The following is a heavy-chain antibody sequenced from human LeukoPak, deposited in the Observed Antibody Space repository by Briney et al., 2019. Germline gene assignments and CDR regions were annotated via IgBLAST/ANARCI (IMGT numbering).Heavy chain of an antibody. J-gene: IGHJ3*02. D-gene: IGHD2-2*01. CDR3: ARDIDRYCSSTSCDAFDI. CDR2: INPNSGGT. Sequence: GASVKVSCKASGYTFTTYDINWVRQATGQGLEWMGWINPNSGGTNYAQKFQGRVTMTRDTSISTAYMELSRLRSDDTAVYYCARDIDRYCSSTSCDAFDIWGQGTMVTVSS. V-gene: IGHV1-2*02. CDR1: GYTFTTYD.